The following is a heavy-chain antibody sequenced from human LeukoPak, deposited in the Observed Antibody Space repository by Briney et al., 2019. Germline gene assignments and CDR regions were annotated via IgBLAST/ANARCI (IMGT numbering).Heavy chain of an antibody. D-gene: IGHD6-13*01. J-gene: IGHJ5*02. CDR2: INHSGNT. V-gene: IGHV4-34*01. Sequence: SQTLSLTRALYGVSFSGYYWSWIRPPPGKGLEWIGEINHSGNTNYNPSLKSRVTISVDTSKNQFSLKLSSVTAADTAVYYCARGCPPWKQQLRPEPSPSKLMWFDPWGQGTLVTVSS. CDR1: GVSFSGYY. CDR3: ARGCPPWKQQLRPEPSPSKLMWFDP.